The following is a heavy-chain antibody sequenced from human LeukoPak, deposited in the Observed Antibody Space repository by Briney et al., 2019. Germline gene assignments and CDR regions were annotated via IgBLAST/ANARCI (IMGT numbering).Heavy chain of an antibody. CDR2: IYHSGST. CDR1: GGSISSGGYS. CDR3: ARTYSGWYGPHYGMDV. J-gene: IGHJ6*02. D-gene: IGHD6-19*01. Sequence: SETLSLTCAVSGGSISSGGYSWSWIRQPPGKGLEWIGYIYHSGSTYYNPSLKSRVTISVDRSKNQFSLKLSSETAADTAVYYCARTYSGWYGPHYGMDVWGQGTTVTVSS. V-gene: IGHV4-30-2*01.